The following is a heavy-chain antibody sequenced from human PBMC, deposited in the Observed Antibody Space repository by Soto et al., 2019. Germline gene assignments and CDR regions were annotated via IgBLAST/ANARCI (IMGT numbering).Heavy chain of an antibody. J-gene: IGHJ4*02. Sequence: QLQLQESGPGLVKPSETLSLTCTVSGGSISSSSYYWGWIRQPPGKGLEWIGSIYYSGSTYYYPSLKGRVTISVDTSKNQFSLKLSSVTAADTAVYYCARPDPWGEDYWGQGTLVTVSS. D-gene: IGHD7-27*01. CDR3: ARPDPWGEDY. CDR2: IYYSGST. V-gene: IGHV4-39*01. CDR1: GGSISSSSYY.